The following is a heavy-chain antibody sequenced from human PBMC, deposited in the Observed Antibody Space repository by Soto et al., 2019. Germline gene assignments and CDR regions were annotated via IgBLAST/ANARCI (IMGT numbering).Heavy chain of an antibody. CDR1: GGSISSYY. V-gene: IGHV4-59*08. D-gene: IGHD4-17*01. CDR2: IYYSGST. J-gene: IGHJ4*02. Sequence: PSETLSLTCTVSGGSISSYYWSWIRQPPGKGLEWIGYIYYSGSTNYNPSLKSRVTISVDTSKNQFSLKLSSVTAADTAVYYCARASTTVTTLDDWGQGTLVTVSS. CDR3: ARASTTVTTLDD.